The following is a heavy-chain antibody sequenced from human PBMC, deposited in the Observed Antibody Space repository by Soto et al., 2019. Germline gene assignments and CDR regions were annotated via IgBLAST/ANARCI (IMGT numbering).Heavy chain of an antibody. CDR1: GDTISTGGYT. V-gene: IGHV4-30-2*02. D-gene: IGHD6-13*01. CDR2: TYHSGNP. CDR3: VSSNIAADGIYYYGMDV. J-gene: IGHJ6*02. Sequence: PSCTLSLTXAVCGDTISTGGYTWAWIRQPPGKALEWIGHTYHSGNPYYNPSLKSRVIISVDRSKNQFPLKVSSVTAADTAVYYCVSSNIAADGIYYYGMDVWGRRTTVTVPS.